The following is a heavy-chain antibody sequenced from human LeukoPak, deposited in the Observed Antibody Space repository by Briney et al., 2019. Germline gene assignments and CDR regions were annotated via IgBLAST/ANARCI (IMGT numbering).Heavy chain of an antibody. CDR2: ISHNSGGT. D-gene: IGHD3-10*01. CDR1: GYTFTGYY. V-gene: IGHV1-2*02. J-gene: IGHJ4*02. Sequence: AASVKVSCKASGYTFTGYYVHWMRQAPGQGPEWMGCISHNSGGTNYAQKFQGRVTMTRDTSISTAYMELNGLASDDTAMYFCARGRVDTTSHRFSMVRGLHYFDGWGQGTLVTVSS. CDR3: ARGRVDTTSHRFSMVRGLHYFDG.